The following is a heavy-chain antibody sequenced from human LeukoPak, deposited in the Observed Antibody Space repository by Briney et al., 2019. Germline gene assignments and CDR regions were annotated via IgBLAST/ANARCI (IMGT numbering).Heavy chain of an antibody. CDR1: GGTFSSYA. Sequence: GASVKVSCKASGGTFSSYAISWVRQAPGQGLEWMGGIIPIFGTANYAQKFQGRVTITADESTSTAYMELSSLRAEDTAVYYCASMVVPAESHAFDIWGQGTMVTVSS. CDR3: ASMVVPAESHAFDI. J-gene: IGHJ3*02. V-gene: IGHV1-69*13. CDR2: IIPIFGTA. D-gene: IGHD2-2*01.